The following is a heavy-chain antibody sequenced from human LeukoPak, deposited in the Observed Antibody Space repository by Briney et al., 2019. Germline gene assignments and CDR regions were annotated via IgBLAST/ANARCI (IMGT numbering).Heavy chain of an antibody. V-gene: IGHV3-15*01. CDR2: VKSKTDGGTT. CDR3: CADDSGRYFQGDPFDI. CDR1: GFTFSHAL. D-gene: IGHD1-26*01. Sequence: GGSLRLSCAASGFTFSHALMNWVRQAPGKGLERVGRVKSKTDGGTTDYSAPVKGRFTISRDDSKNTLYLQMNSLKTQDTAMPYCCADDSGRYFQGDPFDIWGQGTMVTVSS. J-gene: IGHJ3*02.